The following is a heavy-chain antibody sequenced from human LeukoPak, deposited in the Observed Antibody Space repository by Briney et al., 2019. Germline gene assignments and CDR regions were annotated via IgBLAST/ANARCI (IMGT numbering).Heavy chain of an antibody. CDR1: GFTFSSYA. Sequence: GGSLRLSCAASGFTFSSYAMSWVRQAPGKGLEWVSAISGSGGSTYYADSVKGRFTISRDNSKNTLYLQMNSLRAEDTAVYYCAKVDGGWFDYYYYGMDVWGQGTTVAVSS. CDR3: AKVDGGWFDYYYYGMDV. CDR2: ISGSGGST. J-gene: IGHJ6*02. D-gene: IGHD6-19*01. V-gene: IGHV3-23*01.